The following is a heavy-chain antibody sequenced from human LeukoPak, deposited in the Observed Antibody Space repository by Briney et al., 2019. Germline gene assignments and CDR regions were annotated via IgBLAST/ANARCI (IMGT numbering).Heavy chain of an antibody. CDR1: GYSISSGYY. V-gene: IGHV4-38-2*02. D-gene: IGHD3-3*01. J-gene: IGHJ6*03. Sequence: SETLSLTCTVSGYSISSGYYWGWIRQPPGKGLEWIGSIYHSGSTYYNPSLKSRVTISVDTSKNQFSLKLSSVTAADTAVYYCARVPQTDSWSGYSYYMDVWGKGTTVTVSS. CDR2: IYHSGST. CDR3: ARVPQTDSWSGYSYYMDV.